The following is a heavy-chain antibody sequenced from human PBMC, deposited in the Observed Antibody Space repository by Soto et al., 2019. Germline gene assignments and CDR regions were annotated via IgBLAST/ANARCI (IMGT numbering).Heavy chain of an antibody. J-gene: IGHJ4*02. CDR2: ISSSSSTI. CDR1: GFTFSSYG. D-gene: IGHD2-15*01. V-gene: IGHV3-48*01. Sequence: EVQLVESGGGLVQPGGSLRLSCAASGFTFSSYGMNWVRQAPGKGLEWVSYISSSSSTIYYADSVKGRFTISRDNAKKSLYLQMNSLRAEDTAVYYCATPGGWPTYYFDYWGQGTLVTVSS. CDR3: ATPGGWPTYYFDY.